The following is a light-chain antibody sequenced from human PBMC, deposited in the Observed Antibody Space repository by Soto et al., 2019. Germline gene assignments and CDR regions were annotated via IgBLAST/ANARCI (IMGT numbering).Light chain of an antibody. CDR2: GAS. CDR3: QQRSNWPPT. J-gene: IGKJ1*01. CDR1: QSVSSY. V-gene: IGKV3-11*01. Sequence: EIVMTQSPCTLSVSPGERATLSCRASQSVSSYLAWYQQKPGQAPRLLIYGASTRATGIPARFSGSGSGTDFTLTITSLEPEDFAVYYCQQRSNWPPTFGQGTKVDIK.